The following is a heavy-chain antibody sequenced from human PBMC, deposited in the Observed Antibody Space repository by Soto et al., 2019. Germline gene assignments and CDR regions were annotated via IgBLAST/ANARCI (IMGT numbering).Heavy chain of an antibody. CDR1: GFTFSSYA. J-gene: IGHJ6*02. CDR2: ISSNGGST. Sequence: EVQLVESGEGLVQPGGSLRLSCAASGFTFSSYAMHWVRQAPGKGLEYVSAISSNGGSTYYADSVKGRFTISRDNSKNTLYLQMGSLRAEDMAVYYCARGGGYDFWCGNMDVWGQGTTVTVSS. V-gene: IGHV3-64*02. D-gene: IGHD3-3*01. CDR3: ARGGGYDFWCGNMDV.